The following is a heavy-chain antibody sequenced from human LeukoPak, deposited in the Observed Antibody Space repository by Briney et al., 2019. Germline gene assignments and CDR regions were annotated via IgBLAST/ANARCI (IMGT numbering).Heavy chain of an antibody. Sequence: GSSVKVSCKXSGGAFSRYGINWVRQAPGQGLEWMGRIIPIFGTANYSQKFQDRVTITTDESTSTAYMELSGLRSEDTAVYYCARENGDGRNYYYYMDVWGKGTTVTVSS. J-gene: IGHJ6*03. CDR2: IIPIFGTA. CDR1: GGAFSRYG. V-gene: IGHV1-69*05. D-gene: IGHD4-17*01. CDR3: ARENGDGRNYYYYMDV.